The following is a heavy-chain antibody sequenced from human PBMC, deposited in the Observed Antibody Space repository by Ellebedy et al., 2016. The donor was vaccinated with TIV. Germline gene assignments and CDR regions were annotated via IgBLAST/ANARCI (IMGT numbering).Heavy chain of an antibody. CDR3: ARGFRYGSGSYFYDYGMDV. Sequence: AASVKVSCKASGYTFTSYGIRWVRQAPGQGLEWMGLISAYNGNTNYAQKLQGRVTITTDTSTSTAYMELRSLRSEDTAVYSCARGFRYGSGSYFYDYGMDVWGQGTTVTVSS. D-gene: IGHD3-10*01. CDR1: GYTFTSYG. V-gene: IGHV1-18*01. J-gene: IGHJ6*02. CDR2: ISAYNGNT.